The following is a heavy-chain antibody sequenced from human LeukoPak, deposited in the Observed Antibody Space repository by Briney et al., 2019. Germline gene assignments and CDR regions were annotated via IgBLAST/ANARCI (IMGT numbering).Heavy chain of an antibody. CDR2: IKQDGSEK. V-gene: IGHV3-7*03. Sequence: PGGSRRLAWAVAGFTLVNYWMTWVRQAQGNVREWVGKIKQDGSEKYYVDSVTGRFTISRDNAKNSLFLQMSSLRADDTAVYYCARGGIRGVLMEYWGQGTLVTVSS. D-gene: IGHD3-10*01. CDR1: GFTLVNYW. J-gene: IGHJ4*02. CDR3: ARGGIRGVLMEY.